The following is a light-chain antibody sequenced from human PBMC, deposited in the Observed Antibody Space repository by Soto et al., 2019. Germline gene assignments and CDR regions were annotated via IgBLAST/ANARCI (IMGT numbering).Light chain of an antibody. CDR2: TTS. CDR3: QQSYITPWT. V-gene: IGKV1-39*01. CDR1: QSISSY. Sequence: DIQMTQSPSSLSASVGDRVTITCRASQSISSYLNWYQREPGKAPDLLIYTTSNLQSGVPSRFSGSGSGTHFTLTISSLQPEDFATYFCQQSYITPWTLGQGTKVDIK. J-gene: IGKJ1*01.